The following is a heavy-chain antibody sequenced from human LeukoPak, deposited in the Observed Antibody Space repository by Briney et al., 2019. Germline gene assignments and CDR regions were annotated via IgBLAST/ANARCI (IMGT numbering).Heavy chain of an antibody. D-gene: IGHD2-15*01. CDR3: ARVPNCSGGSCYPDYLDY. CDR2: IIPIFGTA. Sequence: GASVKVSCKASGGTFSSYAISWVRQAPGQGLEWMGGIIPIFGTANYAQKFQGRVTITTDESTSTAYMELSSLRSEDTAVYYCARVPNCSGGSCYPDYLDYWGQGTLVTVSS. V-gene: IGHV1-69*05. CDR1: GGTFSSYA. J-gene: IGHJ4*02.